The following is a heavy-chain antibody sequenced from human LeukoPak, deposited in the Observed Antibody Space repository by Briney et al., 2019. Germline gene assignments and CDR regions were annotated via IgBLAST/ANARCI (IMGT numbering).Heavy chain of an antibody. CDR1: GGSISSGSYY. CDR3: ARLAAFDI. V-gene: IGHV4-39*01. CDR2: IYYSGST. J-gene: IGHJ3*02. Sequence: PSQTLSLTCTVSGGSISSGSYYWGWIRQPPGKGLEWIGSIYYSGSTYYNPSLKSRVTISVDTSKNQFSLKLSSVTAADTAVYYCARLAAFDIWGQGTMVTVSS.